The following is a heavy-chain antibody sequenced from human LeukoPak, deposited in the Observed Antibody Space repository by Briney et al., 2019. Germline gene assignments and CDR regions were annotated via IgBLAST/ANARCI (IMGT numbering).Heavy chain of an antibody. D-gene: IGHD5-24*01. V-gene: IGHV3-30*02. CDR3: AKERWLQPTFDY. Sequence: GGSLRLSCAASGFTFSSYGMHWVRQAPGKGLEWVAFIRYDGSNKYYADSVKGRFTISRDNSKNTLYLQMNSLRAEDTAVYYCAKERWLQPTFDYWGQGTLVTVSS. CDR1: GFTFSSYG. CDR2: IRYDGSNK. J-gene: IGHJ4*02.